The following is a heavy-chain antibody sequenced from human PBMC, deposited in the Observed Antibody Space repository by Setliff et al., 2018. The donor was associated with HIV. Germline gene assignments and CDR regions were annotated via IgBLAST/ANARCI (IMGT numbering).Heavy chain of an antibody. V-gene: IGHV4-61*09. D-gene: IGHD5-12*01. Sequence: ASETLSLTCTVSGGSISSGTYCWSWIRQSAGKGLEWIGHIYTSGSTNYNPSLKSRVTISKDTSKNQFSLKLSSVTAADTAVYYCARDIEWLRLGAYFDYWGQGSLVTVSS. CDR1: GGSISSGTYC. J-gene: IGHJ4*02. CDR2: IYTSGST. CDR3: ARDIEWLRLGAYFDY.